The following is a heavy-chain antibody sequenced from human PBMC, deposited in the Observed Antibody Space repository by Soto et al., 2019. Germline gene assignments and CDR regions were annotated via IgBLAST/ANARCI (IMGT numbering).Heavy chain of an antibody. CDR2: ISWNSDSI. V-gene: IGHV3-9*01. CDR3: AKKGSYGDYVCDH. D-gene: IGHD4-17*01. J-gene: IGHJ4*02. Sequence: EVQLVESGGGLVQPGRSLRLSCVASGFTFDDYAMHWVRQVPGKGLEWVSGISWNSDSIGYADSVKGRFTISRDNAKNSLYLQMNSLSPEDTALYYCAKKGSYGDYVCDHCGQGTLVTVSS. CDR1: GFTFDDYA.